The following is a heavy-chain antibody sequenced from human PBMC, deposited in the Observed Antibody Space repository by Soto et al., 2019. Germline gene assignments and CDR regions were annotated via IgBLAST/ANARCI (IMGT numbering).Heavy chain of an antibody. CDR2: IYYSGST. V-gene: IGHV4-31*01. CDR3: ASQGDHDYGDWNAFDI. Sequence: QVQLQESGTGLVKPSQTLSLTCTVSCGSISIGVYYWSWIRQHPGKGLEWIGYIYYSGSTYYNPFLKSLVTIQVDTSKNQFSLQLSAVTDAYTAVYYCASQGDHDYGDWNAFDIRGQVPMVTVSS. J-gene: IGHJ3*02. D-gene: IGHD4-17*01. CDR1: CGSISIGVYY.